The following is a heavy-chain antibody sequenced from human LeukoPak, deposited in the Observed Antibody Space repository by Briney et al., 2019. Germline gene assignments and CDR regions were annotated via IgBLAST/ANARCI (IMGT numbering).Heavy chain of an antibody. J-gene: IGHJ6*03. CDR2: INHSGGT. Sequence: SETLPLTCAVYGGSFSGYYWSWIRQPPGKGLEWIGEINHSGGTNYNPSLQSRVTISVDTSKNQFSLTLSSVTAADTAVYYCARGGSYSRGYYYYYMDVWGKGTTVTVSS. D-gene: IGHD6-13*01. CDR1: GGSFSGYY. CDR3: ARGGSYSRGYYYYYMDV. V-gene: IGHV4-34*01.